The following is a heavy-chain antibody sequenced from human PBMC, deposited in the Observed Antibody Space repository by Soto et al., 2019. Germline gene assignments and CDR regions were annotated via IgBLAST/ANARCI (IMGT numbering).Heavy chain of an antibody. J-gene: IGHJ6*02. Sequence: GGSLRLSCAASGFTFSSYWMSWVRQAPGKGLEWVANIKQDGSEKYYVDPVKGRFTISRDNAKNSLYLQMNSLRAEDTAVYYCARGELELRVQAYGMDVWGQGTTVTVSS. CDR1: GFTFSSYW. CDR3: ARGELELRVQAYGMDV. D-gene: IGHD1-7*01. V-gene: IGHV3-7*03. CDR2: IKQDGSEK.